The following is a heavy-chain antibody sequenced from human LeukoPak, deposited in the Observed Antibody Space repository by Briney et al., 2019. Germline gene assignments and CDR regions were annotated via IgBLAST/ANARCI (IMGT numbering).Heavy chain of an antibody. J-gene: IGHJ4*02. V-gene: IGHV1-69*05. CDR1: GGTFSRFA. Sequence: SVKVSCKASGGTFSRFAISWVRQAPGQGLEWMGGIVPMSTTTINAQKFQGRVTITTDESTSTAYMELTGLRSDDTAVYYCATWYEGSTSPVECYWGQGTLVTVSS. CDR3: ATWYEGSTSPVECY. CDR2: IVPMSTTT. D-gene: IGHD2-2*01.